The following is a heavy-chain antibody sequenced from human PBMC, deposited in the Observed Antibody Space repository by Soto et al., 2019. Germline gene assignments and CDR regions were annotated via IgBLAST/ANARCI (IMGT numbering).Heavy chain of an antibody. CDR1: RFNFSSYW. D-gene: IGHD3-10*01. J-gene: IGHJ6*02. V-gene: IGHV3-7*01. CDR2: IKQDGSEI. Sequence: GGSLRLSCAASRFNFSSYWMSWVRQAPGKGPESVANIKQDGSEIYYVDSVKGRFTISRDNAKSSLYLQMDSLRAEDTAVYYCARGGGMVRGVISYSYYYGLGVWGPGTTVTVSS. CDR3: ARGGGMVRGVISYSYYYGLGV.